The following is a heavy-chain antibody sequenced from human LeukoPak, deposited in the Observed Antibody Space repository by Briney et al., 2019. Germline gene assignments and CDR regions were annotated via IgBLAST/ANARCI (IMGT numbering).Heavy chain of an antibody. V-gene: IGHV3-48*03. CDR1: GFTFNSYE. J-gene: IGHJ4*02. CDR2: ISSSGSTI. Sequence: PGGSLRLSCAASGFTFNSYEMNWVGQAPGMGLEWISYISSSGSTIYYADSVKGRFTISRDNAKNSLYLQMNSLRAEDTAVYYCARDPQNDYWGQGTLVTVSS. CDR3: ARDPQNDY.